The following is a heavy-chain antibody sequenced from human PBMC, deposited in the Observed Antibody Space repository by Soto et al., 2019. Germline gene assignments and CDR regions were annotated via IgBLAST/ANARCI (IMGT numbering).Heavy chain of an antibody. J-gene: IGHJ5*02. CDR3: ARVGIHWMVRGWFDL. CDR1: RNTFTAYY. V-gene: IGHV1-2*02. Sequence: ASVKVSCKTSRNTFTAYYMHWVRQAPGQGLEWMGWINPNSGDKHYAEKFQGRVIMTRDTSISTVYMELNRLKSDDTAVYYCARVGIHWMVRGWFDLWCQGTLITVSS. CDR2: INPNSGDK. D-gene: IGHD3-10*01.